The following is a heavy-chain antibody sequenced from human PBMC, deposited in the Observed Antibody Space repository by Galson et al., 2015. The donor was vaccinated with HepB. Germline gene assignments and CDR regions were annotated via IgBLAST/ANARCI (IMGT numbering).Heavy chain of an antibody. CDR2: ISFDGSDE. CDR3: AKALGAYDGVHYYYYGLDV. Sequence: SLRLSCAASGFTFSSYAMHWVRQAPGTGLEWVAAISFDGSDEYYLDSVKGRFTISRDDSKSTLHLQMNSLRPGDRAVYYCAKALGAYDGVHYYYYGLDVRGQGTTVTVSS. J-gene: IGHJ6*02. CDR1: GFTFSSYA. V-gene: IGHV3-30*18. D-gene: IGHD4-23*01.